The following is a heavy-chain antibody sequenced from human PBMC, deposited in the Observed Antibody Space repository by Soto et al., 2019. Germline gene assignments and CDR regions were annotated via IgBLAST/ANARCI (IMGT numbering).Heavy chain of an antibody. V-gene: IGHV1-18*01. CDR3: AKNGGDTKTPYYYYGMDV. D-gene: IGHD2-21*02. Sequence: ASVKVSCKASGYTFTSYGISWVRQAPGQGLEWMGWISAYNGNTNYAQKLQGRVTMTTDTSTSTAYMELRSLRSDDTAVYYCAKNGGDTKTPYYYYGMDVWGQGTTVTVSS. CDR1: GYTFTSYG. J-gene: IGHJ6*02. CDR2: ISAYNGNT.